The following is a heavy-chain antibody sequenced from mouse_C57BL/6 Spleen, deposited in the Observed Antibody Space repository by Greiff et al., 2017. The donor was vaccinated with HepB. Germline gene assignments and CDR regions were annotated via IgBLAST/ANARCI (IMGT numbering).Heavy chain of an antibody. V-gene: IGHV1-59*01. J-gene: IGHJ2*01. Sequence: QFQLQQPGAELVRPGTSVKLSCKASGYTFTSYWMHWVKQRPGQGLEWIGVIDPSDSYTNYNQKFKGKATLTVDTSSSTAYMQLSSLTSEDSAVYYCARSRGSSPYFDYWGQGTTLTVSS. CDR1: GYTFTSYW. CDR2: IDPSDSYT. CDR3: ARSRGSSPYFDY. D-gene: IGHD1-1*01.